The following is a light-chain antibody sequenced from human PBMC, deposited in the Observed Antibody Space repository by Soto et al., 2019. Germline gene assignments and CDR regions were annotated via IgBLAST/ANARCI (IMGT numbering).Light chain of an antibody. Sequence: EIVMTQSPATLSVSPGERATLSCRASQSVSINLAWYQQKPGQAPRLLIYGASTRATGIPARFSGSGSGTEFTLTISSLQSEDFAVYHCQQYNNWPRTFGQGTKVDIK. CDR3: QQYNNWPRT. V-gene: IGKV3-15*01. CDR2: GAS. J-gene: IGKJ1*01. CDR1: QSVSIN.